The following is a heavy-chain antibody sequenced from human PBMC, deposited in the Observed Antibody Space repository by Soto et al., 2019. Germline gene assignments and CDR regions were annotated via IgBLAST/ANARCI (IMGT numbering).Heavy chain of an antibody. CDR2: IFYSGST. Sequence: SETLSLTCTVSGGSISNYYWSWIRQPPGRGLEWIGHIFYSGSTNYNPALKSRVTISVDTSKSQFSLNLTSVTAADTAVYYCARHLDYSSGFSMAYWGQGTLVTVSP. CDR3: ARHLDYSSGFSMAY. J-gene: IGHJ4*02. CDR1: GGSISNYY. D-gene: IGHD6-19*01. V-gene: IGHV4-59*08.